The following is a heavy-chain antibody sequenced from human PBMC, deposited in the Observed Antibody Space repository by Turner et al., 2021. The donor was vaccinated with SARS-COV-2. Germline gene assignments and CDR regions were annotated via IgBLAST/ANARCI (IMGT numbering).Heavy chain of an antibody. CDR2: IYSSGST. Sequence: QVQLQESGPGLVKPSETLSLTCTVSGDSISSYYWRWIRQPPGKGLEWIGYIYSSGSTNYNPSLKSRVTISVDTSKNHFSLKLSSVTAADTAVYYCARGFDYWGQGTLVTVSS. V-gene: IGHV4-59*01. CDR3: ARGFDY. CDR1: GDSISSYY. J-gene: IGHJ4*02.